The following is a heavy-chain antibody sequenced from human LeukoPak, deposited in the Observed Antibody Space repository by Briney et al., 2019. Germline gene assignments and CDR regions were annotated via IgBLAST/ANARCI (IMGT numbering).Heavy chain of an antibody. Sequence: SETLSLTCAVYGGSFSGYYWSWIRQPPGKGLEWIGEINHSGSTNYNPSLKSRVTISVDKSKNQFSLKLSSVTAADTAVYYCARLNPYLYYFDYWGQGTLVTVSS. J-gene: IGHJ4*02. CDR2: INHSGST. CDR1: GGSFSGYY. CDR3: ARLNPYLYYFDY. D-gene: IGHD1-14*01. V-gene: IGHV4-34*01.